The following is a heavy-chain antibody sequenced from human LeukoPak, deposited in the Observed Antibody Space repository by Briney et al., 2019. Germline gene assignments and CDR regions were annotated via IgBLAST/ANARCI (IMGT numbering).Heavy chain of an antibody. CDR1: DDSINDYY. Sequence: PSETLSLTCTVSDDSINDYYWSWIRQPPGKGLECIGYIDYSGSTYYNPSLKSRVTISLDTSKNQFSLRLTSVTAADTAVYYCARDRWDTSGYYSTFDYWGRGTLVTVSS. V-gene: IGHV4-30-4*08. CDR3: ARDRWDTSGYYSTFDY. J-gene: IGHJ4*02. D-gene: IGHD3-22*01. CDR2: IDYSGST.